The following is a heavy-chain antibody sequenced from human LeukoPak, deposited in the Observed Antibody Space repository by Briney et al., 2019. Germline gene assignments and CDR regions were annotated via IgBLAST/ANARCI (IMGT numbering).Heavy chain of an antibody. CDR2: INSDGAVT. CDR1: GFTFSKSW. Sequence: GGSLRLSSAAPGFTFSKSWMLWVRQAPRKGLESVSRINSDGAVTTYAVSVKGRFTVSRYNADHTMFLQMNSVRDEDTAVYYCATKQWLAPPPDSWGQGTPGTVSS. V-gene: IGHV3-74*01. D-gene: IGHD6-19*01. CDR3: ATKQWLAPPPDS. J-gene: IGHJ4*02.